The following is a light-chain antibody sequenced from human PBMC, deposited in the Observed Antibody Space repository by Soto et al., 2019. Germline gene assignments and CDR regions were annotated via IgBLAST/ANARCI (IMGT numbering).Light chain of an antibody. CDR3: HQYGSEPWT. Sequence: EIVLTQSPATLSVSPGERATLSCRAIRSVRRNLAWYQQKPGQAPRLLIYGASTRATGITARFSGSGSGTDSTLTISRLEPEDFEVYYCHQYGSEPWTFGQGTKVDIK. CDR1: RSVRRN. V-gene: IGKV3-20*01. J-gene: IGKJ1*01. CDR2: GAS.